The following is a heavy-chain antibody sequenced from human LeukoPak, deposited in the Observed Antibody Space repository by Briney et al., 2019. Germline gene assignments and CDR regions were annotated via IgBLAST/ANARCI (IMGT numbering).Heavy chain of an antibody. CDR2: LGSNERTI. D-gene: IGHD1-26*01. CDR3: AREKQAGGTSFDF. Sequence: SGGSLRLSCVASGFTFTDHSMHWVRQAPGKGLEWVAVLGSNERTIFYADSLKGRFTVSRDNSKNTFYLQMNSLRDEDTAFYYCAREKQAGGTSFDFWGQGSLVSVSS. V-gene: IGHV3-30*04. CDR1: GFTFTDHS. J-gene: IGHJ4*02.